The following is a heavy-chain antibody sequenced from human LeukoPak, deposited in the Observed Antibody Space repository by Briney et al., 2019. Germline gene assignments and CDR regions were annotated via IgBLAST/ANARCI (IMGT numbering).Heavy chain of an antibody. CDR2: ISWNSGSI. CDR3: AKGADGSGSYWVDY. V-gene: IGHV3-9*01. CDR1: GFTFDDYA. J-gene: IGHJ4*02. Sequence: GGSLRLSCAASGFTFDDYAMHWVRQAPGKGLEWVSGISWNSGSIGYADSAKGRFTISRDNAKNSLYLQMNSLRAEDTALYYCAKGADGSGSYWVDYWGQGTLVTVSS. D-gene: IGHD3-10*01.